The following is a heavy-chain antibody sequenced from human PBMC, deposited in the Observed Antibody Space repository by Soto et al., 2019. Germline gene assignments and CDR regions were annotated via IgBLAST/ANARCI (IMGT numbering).Heavy chain of an antibody. V-gene: IGHV4-38-2*01. Sequence: SETLSLTCAFSVYSISSGYYWGWIRQTPGKGLEWIASIYHSGSTYYNPSLKSRVTISVDTSKNQFSLKLTSVTAADTAVYYCARGAGTVTTGWLAPGGQGIRVTVS. D-gene: IGHD4-17*01. CDR1: VYSISSGYY. J-gene: IGHJ5*02. CDR3: ARGAGTVTTGWLAP. CDR2: IYHSGST.